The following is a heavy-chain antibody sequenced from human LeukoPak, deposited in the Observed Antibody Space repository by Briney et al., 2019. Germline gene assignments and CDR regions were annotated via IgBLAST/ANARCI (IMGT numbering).Heavy chain of an antibody. J-gene: IGHJ4*02. D-gene: IGHD3-10*01. CDR3: ARDAGMVRGVNGDY. V-gene: IGHV4-59*01. CDR1: GGSISSYY. Sequence: NPSETLSLTCTVSGGSISSYYWSWIRQPPGKGLEWIGYIYYSGSTNYNPSLKSRVTISVDTSKNQFSLKLSSVTAADTAVYYCARDAGMVRGVNGDYWGQGTLVTVSS. CDR2: IYYSGST.